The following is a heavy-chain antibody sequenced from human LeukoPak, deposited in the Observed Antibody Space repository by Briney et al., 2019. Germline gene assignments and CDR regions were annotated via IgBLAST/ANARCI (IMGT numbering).Heavy chain of an antibody. V-gene: IGHV4-59*01. CDR2: IHYSGSSGST. Sequence: SETLSLTCTVSGGSLTSYYWSWIRQPPGKGLEWISNIHYSGSSGSTNDNPSLKSGVTTSVDTSTNQLSLRLSSVTAADTAVYYCARVSDLAAAGTYDYWGQGTLVTVSS. CDR1: GGSLTSYY. D-gene: IGHD6-13*01. J-gene: IGHJ4*02. CDR3: ARVSDLAAAGTYDY.